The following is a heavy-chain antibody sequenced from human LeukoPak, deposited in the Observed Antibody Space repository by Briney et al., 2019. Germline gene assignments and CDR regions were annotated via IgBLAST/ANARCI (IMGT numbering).Heavy chain of an antibody. CDR3: ARVMGNYASDY. V-gene: IGHV3-11*04. J-gene: IGHJ4*02. D-gene: IGHD1-7*01. CDR2: ISSSGDTM. Sequence: PGGSLRLSCAASGFSFSDYYMSWIRQAPGKGLEWVSYISSSGDTMSYADSVKGRFTISRDNAKNSLYLQMSSLRAEDAAIYYCARVMGNYASDYWGQGGLVTVSS. CDR1: GFSFSDYY.